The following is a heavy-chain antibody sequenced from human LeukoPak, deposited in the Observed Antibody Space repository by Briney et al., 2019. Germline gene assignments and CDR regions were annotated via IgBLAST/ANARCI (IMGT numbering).Heavy chain of an antibody. CDR1: GFTFSSYG. CDR3: AKLLSGSYCYYCGLDV. D-gene: IGHD6-19*01. Sequence: GRSLRLSCAASGFTFSSYGMNWVRQAPGKGLEWVAIILYDGSNKYSADSVKGRFTISRDNFKNTLYLQMNSLRAEDTAVYYCAKLLSGSYCYYCGLDVWGQGTTVTVSS. V-gene: IGHV3-30*18. J-gene: IGHJ6*02. CDR2: ILYDGSNK.